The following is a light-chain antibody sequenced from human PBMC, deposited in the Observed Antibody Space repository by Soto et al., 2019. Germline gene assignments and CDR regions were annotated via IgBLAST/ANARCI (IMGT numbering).Light chain of an antibody. CDR3: QQSYSTPFIT. CDR1: QSISSY. Sequence: DIQMTQTPSSLSASVGDRVTITSRASQSISSYLNWYQQKPGKAPKLLIYAASSLQSGVPSRFSGSGSGTDFTLTISSLQPEDFATYYCQQSYSTPFITFGQGTRLEIK. CDR2: AAS. J-gene: IGKJ5*01. V-gene: IGKV1-39*01.